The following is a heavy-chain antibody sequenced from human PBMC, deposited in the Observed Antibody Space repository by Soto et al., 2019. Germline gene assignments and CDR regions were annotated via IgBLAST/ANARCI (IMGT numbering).Heavy chain of an antibody. V-gene: IGHV3-13*01. D-gene: IGHD3-9*01. CDR3: AKDWVGGSNRYQLDY. CDR2: IGIPGDT. CDR1: GFTFSRSE. Sequence: EVQLVESGGGLVQPGGSLRLSCAASGFTFSRSEFHWVRQATGKGLEWVSAIGIPGDTYYSDSVKGRFTISRENGKNSLYLQMNSLRAEDTAVYYCAKDWVGGSNRYQLDYWGRGTLVTVSS. J-gene: IGHJ4*02.